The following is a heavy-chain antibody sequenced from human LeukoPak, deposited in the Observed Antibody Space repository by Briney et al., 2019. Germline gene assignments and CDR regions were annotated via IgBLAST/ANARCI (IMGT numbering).Heavy chain of an antibody. CDR3: ARDHCSGGSRYCHYGMDV. V-gene: IGHV1-46*01. D-gene: IGHD2-15*01. CDR2: INPSGGST. J-gene: IGHJ6*02. Sequence: GASVKVSCKASGYTFTSYYMHWVRQAPGQGLEWMGIINPSGGSTSYAQKFQGRVTITADESTSTAYMELSSLRSEDTAVYYCARDHCSGGSRYCHYGMDVWGQGTTVTVSS. CDR1: GYTFTSYY.